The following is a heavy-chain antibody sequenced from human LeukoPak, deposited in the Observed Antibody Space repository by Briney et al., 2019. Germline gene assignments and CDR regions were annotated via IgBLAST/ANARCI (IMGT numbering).Heavy chain of an antibody. Sequence: PGGSLRLSCAASGFNFSIYAMSWVRQAPGRGLQWVSGISASGATTYYADSLKGRFTVSRDISKNTLYLQMDSLTAEDTAVYYCTRKGSQWDFLVDYWGQGTRVAVSP. CDR1: GFNFSIYA. D-gene: IGHD2/OR15-2a*01. J-gene: IGHJ4*02. V-gene: IGHV3-23*01. CDR2: ISASGATT. CDR3: TRKGSQWDFLVDY.